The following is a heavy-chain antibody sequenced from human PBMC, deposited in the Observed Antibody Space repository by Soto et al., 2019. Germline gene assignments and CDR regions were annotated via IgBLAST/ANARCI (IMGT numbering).Heavy chain of an antibody. D-gene: IGHD2-21*01. J-gene: IGHJ6*02. CDR2: IKSKTHGGTV. CDR1: GYTFSSAW. CDR3: TAGVVGKIYASDV. Sequence: EVQLVESGGGLVKPGGSLRLSCAGSGYTFSSAWMNWVRQAPGKGLEWVGRIKSKTHGGTVDYAAPVKGRFTISREYSKNTLHLQMNSLEIEDTVFYYCTAGVVGKIYASDVWGQGTTVTVSS. V-gene: IGHV3-15*07.